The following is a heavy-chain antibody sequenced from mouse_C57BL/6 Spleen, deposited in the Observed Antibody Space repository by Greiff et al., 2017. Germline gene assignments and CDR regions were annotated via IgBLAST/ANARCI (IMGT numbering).Heavy chain of an antibody. V-gene: IGHV1-80*01. J-gene: IGHJ4*01. Sequence: QVQLQQSGAELVKPGASVKISCKASGYAFSSYWMNWVKQRPGQGLEWIGQIYPGDGDTNYNGKFKGKATLTADKSSSTAYMQLSSLTSEDSAVYFCASPPYDGYYAMDYWGQGTSVTVSS. CDR1: GYAFSSYW. CDR3: ASPPYDGYYAMDY. D-gene: IGHD2-3*01. CDR2: IYPGDGDT.